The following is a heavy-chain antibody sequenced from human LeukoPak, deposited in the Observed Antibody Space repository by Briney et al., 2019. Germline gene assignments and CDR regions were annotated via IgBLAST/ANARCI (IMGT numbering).Heavy chain of an antibody. CDR1: GYTFTSYG. Sequence: ASVKVSCKASGYTFTSYGISWVRQAPGQGLEWMGWISAYNGNTNYAQKPQGRVTMTTDTSTSTAYMELRSLRSDDTAVYYCARDRTGTTRYYFDYWGQGTLVTVSS. V-gene: IGHV1-18*01. D-gene: IGHD4-11*01. J-gene: IGHJ4*02. CDR3: ARDRTGTTRYYFDY. CDR2: ISAYNGNT.